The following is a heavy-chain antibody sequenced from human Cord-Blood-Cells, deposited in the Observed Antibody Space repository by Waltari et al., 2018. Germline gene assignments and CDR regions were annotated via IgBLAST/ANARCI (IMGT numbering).Heavy chain of an antibody. D-gene: IGHD3-10*01. J-gene: IGHJ2*01. V-gene: IGHV1-3*01. CDR3: ARKWYTMVRGVIMADWYFDL. Sequence: QVQLVQSGAEVKKPGASVKVSCKASGYTFTSYAMHWVRQAPGQRLEWMGGINAGTGNKKYSQKFQGRVTITRDTYASTGYMELSSLRSEDTAVYYCARKWYTMVRGVIMADWYFDLWGRGTLVTVSS. CDR1: GYTFTSYA. CDR2: INAGTGNK.